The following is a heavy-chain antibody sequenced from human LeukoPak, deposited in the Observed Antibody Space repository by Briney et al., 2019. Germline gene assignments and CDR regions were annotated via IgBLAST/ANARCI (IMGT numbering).Heavy chain of an antibody. V-gene: IGHV4-59*08. CDR3: ARGRDGYNQYYFDY. CDR2: ISYIGST. Sequence: SETLSLTCAVSDDSFSSHYWTWIRQPPGKGLEWIGYISYIGSTNYNPSLKSRVTISIDTSKNQFSLKLSSVTAADTAVYYCARGRDGYNQYYFDYWGQGTLVTVSS. J-gene: IGHJ4*02. D-gene: IGHD5-24*01. CDR1: DDSFSSHY.